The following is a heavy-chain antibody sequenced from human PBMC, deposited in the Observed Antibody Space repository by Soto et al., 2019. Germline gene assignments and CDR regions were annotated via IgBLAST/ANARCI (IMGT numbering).Heavy chain of an antibody. J-gene: IGHJ4*02. D-gene: IGHD3-16*01. CDR1: GGSVTSHH. CDR2: IYFNGNT. CDR3: ASVTFGGVVLAH. Sequence: SETLSLTCFVSGGSVTSHHWSWIRQPPGKGLEWIGYIYFNGNTNYNPSLKRRVTISIDTSKKQISLNLTSVTDADTAVYYCASVTFGGVVLAHWGQGTLVTVSS. V-gene: IGHV4-59*02.